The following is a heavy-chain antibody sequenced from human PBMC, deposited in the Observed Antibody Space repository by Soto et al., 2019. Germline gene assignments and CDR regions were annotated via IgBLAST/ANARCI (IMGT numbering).Heavy chain of an antibody. CDR2: ISNSGST. CDR3: ATESGSTYGYFDH. Sequence: SETLSLTCTVSGGSVTSDEDYWTWIRQSPGKGLERIGYISNSGSTGYNPSLKTRLSMSVDRSKNQFTLRLTSVTAADTAVYFCATESGSTYGYFDHWGQGTQVTVSS. CDR1: GGSVTSDEDY. J-gene: IGHJ4*02. D-gene: IGHD5-18*01. V-gene: IGHV4-30-4*01.